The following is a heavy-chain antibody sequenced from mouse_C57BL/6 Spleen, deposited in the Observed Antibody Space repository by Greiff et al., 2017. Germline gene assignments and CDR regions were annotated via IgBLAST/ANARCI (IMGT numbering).Heavy chain of an antibody. CDR2: IDPSDSYT. Sequence: VQLQQPGAELVKPGASVKLSCKASGYTFTSYWMQWVKQRPGQGLEWIGEIDPSDSYTNYNQKFKGKATLTVDTSSSTAYMQLSSLTSEDSAVYYCARKYYGSSLGYWGQGTTLTVSS. J-gene: IGHJ2*01. CDR1: GYTFTSYW. V-gene: IGHV1-50*01. D-gene: IGHD1-1*01. CDR3: ARKYYGSSLGY.